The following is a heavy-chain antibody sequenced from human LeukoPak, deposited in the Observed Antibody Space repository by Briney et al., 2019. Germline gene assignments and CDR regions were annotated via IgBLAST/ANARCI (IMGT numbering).Heavy chain of an antibody. J-gene: IGHJ4*02. V-gene: IGHV4-30-4*01. D-gene: IGHD4-23*01. Sequence: ESSETLSLTCTVSGGSISSGDYYWSWIRQPPGKGLEWIGYIYYSGSTYYNPSLKSRVTISVDTSKNQFSLKLSSVTAADTAVYYCASRVMTTVVEGFDYWGQGTLVTVSS. CDR1: GGSISSGDYY. CDR2: IYYSGST. CDR3: ASRVMTTVVEGFDY.